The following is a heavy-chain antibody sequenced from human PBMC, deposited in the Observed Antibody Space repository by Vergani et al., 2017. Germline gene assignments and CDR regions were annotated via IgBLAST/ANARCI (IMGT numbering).Heavy chain of an antibody. D-gene: IGHD3-10*01. CDR2: MNPNSGNT. V-gene: IGHV1-8*01. CDR1: GYTFTSYD. Sequence: QVQLVQSGAEVKKPGASVKVSCKASGYTFTSYDINWVRQATGQGLEWMGWMNPNSGNTGYAQKFQGRVTMTRNTSISTAYMEVSSLRAAYSAVYYCARGEWFGELYNWFDPWGQGTLVTVSS. J-gene: IGHJ5*02. CDR3: ARGEWFGELYNWFDP.